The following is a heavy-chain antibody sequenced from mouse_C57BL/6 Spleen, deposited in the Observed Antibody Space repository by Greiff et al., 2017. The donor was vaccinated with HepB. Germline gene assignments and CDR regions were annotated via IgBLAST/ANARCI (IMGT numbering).Heavy chain of an antibody. CDR3: TGLYYEAY. Sequence: EVKLVESGGGLVQPGGSMKLSCVASGFTFSNYWMNWVRQSPEKGLEWVAQIRLKSDNYATHYAESVKGRFTISRDDSKSSVYLQMNNLRAEDTGIYYCTGLYYEAYWGQGTLVTVSA. V-gene: IGHV6-3*01. CDR1: GFTFSNYW. CDR2: IRLKSDNYAT. J-gene: IGHJ3*01. D-gene: IGHD2-4*01.